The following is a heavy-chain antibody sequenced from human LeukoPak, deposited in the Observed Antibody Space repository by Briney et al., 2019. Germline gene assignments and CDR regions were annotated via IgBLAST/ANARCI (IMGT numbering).Heavy chain of an antibody. V-gene: IGHV3-23*01. J-gene: IGHJ4*02. CDR1: GVIFSNYA. CDR3: AKGGKWDVTPFDY. D-gene: IGHD1-26*01. CDR2: ITNSGGTT. Sequence: GGSLRLSCAASGVIFSNYAMSWVRQAPGKGLEWVSAITNSGGTTYYADSVKGRFTISRDNSKNTLYLQVNSLRAEDTAVYYCAKGGKWDVTPFDYWGQGTLVTVSS.